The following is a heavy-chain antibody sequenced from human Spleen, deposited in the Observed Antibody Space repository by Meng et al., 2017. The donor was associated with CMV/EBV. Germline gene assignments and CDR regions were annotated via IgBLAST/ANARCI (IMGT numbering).Heavy chain of an antibody. CDR2: ISSSSSYL. CDR1: GFTFSSYS. V-gene: IGHV3-21*06. CDR3: ARGREGDYYDSSGYYY. D-gene: IGHD3-22*01. Sequence: GGSLRLSCAASGFTFSSYSMNWVRQAPGKGLEWVSSISSSSSYLYYADSVKGRFTISRDNAKNSLFLQMNSLRAEDTAVYYCARGREGDYYDSSGYYYWGQGTLVTVSS. J-gene: IGHJ4*02.